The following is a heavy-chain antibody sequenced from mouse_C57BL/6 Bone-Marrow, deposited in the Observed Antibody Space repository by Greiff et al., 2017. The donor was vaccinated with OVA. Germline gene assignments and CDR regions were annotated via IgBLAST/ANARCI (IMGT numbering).Heavy chain of an antibody. CDR3: ARDRRGHGYFDV. V-gene: IGHV5-4*01. D-gene: IGHD6-1*01. Sequence: EVKLMESGGGLVKPGGSLKLSCAASGFTFSSYAMSWVRQTPEKRLEWVATISDGGSYTYYPDNVKGRFTISRDNAKNNLYLQMSHLKSEDTAMYYCARDRRGHGYFDVWGTGTTVTVSS. CDR1: GFTFSSYA. CDR2: ISDGGSYT. J-gene: IGHJ1*03.